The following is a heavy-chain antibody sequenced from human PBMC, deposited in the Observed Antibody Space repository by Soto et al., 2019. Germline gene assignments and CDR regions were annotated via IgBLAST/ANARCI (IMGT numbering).Heavy chain of an antibody. CDR1: GGTFSSYA. D-gene: IGHD3-22*01. J-gene: IGHJ6*02. CDR3: ARGLDSSGYYNYYYGMDV. V-gene: IGHV1-69*01. CDR2: IIPIFGTA. Sequence: QVQLVQSGAEVKKPGSSVKVSCKASGGTFSSYAISWVRQAPGQGLEWMGGIIPIFGTANYAQKFQGRVKITADESTSTAYMELSSLRSEDPAVYYCARGLDSSGYYNYYYGMDVWGQGTTVTVSS.